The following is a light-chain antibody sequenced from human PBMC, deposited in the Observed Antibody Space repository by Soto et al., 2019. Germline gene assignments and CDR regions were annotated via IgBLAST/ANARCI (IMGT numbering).Light chain of an antibody. J-gene: IGLJ3*02. V-gene: IGLV1-44*01. CDR3: AAWDDSLQSWV. CDR2: TDN. Sequence: QSVLTQPPSASGTPGQRVTISCSGSNSNIGSHTVNWYQQLPGTATKLLIYTDNQRPSGVPDRFSDSKSGTSASLAISGLQSEDEADYYCAAWDDSLQSWVFGGGTKLAVL. CDR1: NSNIGSHT.